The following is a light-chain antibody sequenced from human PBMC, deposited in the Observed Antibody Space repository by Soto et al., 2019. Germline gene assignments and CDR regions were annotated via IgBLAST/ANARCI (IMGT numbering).Light chain of an antibody. CDR2: LGS. CDR3: MQALQTPPT. V-gene: IGKV2-28*01. CDR1: QSLLHSNGYNY. Sequence: DIVMTQSPLSLPVTPGEPASISCRSSQSLLHSNGYNYLDWYLQKPGQSPQLLIYLGSSRASGVPDRFSGSGSGTDFNLKISRVEAEDVGVYYCMQALQTPPTFGQGTKLEIK. J-gene: IGKJ2*01.